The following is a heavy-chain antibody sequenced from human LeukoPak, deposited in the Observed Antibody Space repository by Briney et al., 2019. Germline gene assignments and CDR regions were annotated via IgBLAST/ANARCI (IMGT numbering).Heavy chain of an antibody. D-gene: IGHD6-19*01. CDR2: IKQDGSEK. CDR3: ARESTVAGSWYFDL. CDR1: GFTFSNYW. J-gene: IGHJ2*01. Sequence: PGGSLRLSCAAPGFTFSNYWMSWARQAPGKGLEWVANIKQDGSEKYYVDSVKGRFTISRDNAKNSLYLQMNSLRAEDTAVFYCARESTVAGSWYFDLWGRGTLVTVSS. V-gene: IGHV3-7*01.